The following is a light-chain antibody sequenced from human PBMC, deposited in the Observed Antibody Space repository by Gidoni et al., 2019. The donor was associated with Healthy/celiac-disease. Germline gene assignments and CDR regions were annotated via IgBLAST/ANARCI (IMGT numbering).Light chain of an antibody. CDR3: NSRDSSGHHFV. CDR2: GKN. CDR1: RLRSYY. V-gene: IGLV3-19*01. J-gene: IGLJ1*01. Sequence: SSELAQDPAVSVALGQTVRITCQGDRLRSYYASWYQQKPGQAPVLVIYGKNNRPSGVPDRFFGSSSGNTASLTITGAQAEDEADYYCNSRDSSGHHFVFGPGTKVTVL.